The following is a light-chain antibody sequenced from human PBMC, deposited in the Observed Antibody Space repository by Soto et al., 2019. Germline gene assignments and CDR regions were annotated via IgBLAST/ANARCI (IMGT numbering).Light chain of an antibody. CDR2: GTS. CDR1: QNVGSRY. J-gene: IGKJ1*01. V-gene: IGKV3-20*01. Sequence: QPRDNLSFSTGERATLCGRASQNVGSRYLAWYQQKPGQAPRLLIYGTSNRATGIPDRFSGSGSRTDFSLTLRSLESGDHAVYYCQQYGRSPRAFGQGTKVDIK. CDR3: QQYGRSPRA.